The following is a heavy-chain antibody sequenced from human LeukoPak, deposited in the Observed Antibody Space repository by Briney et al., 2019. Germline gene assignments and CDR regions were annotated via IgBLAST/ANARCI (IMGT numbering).Heavy chain of an antibody. Sequence: SETLSLTCTVSGGSISSFYWTWIRQPPGKGLEWIGEINHSGSTNYNPSLKSRVTISVDTSKNQFSLKLSSVTAADTAVYYCARRAPMVRGVTISRDYWGQGTLVTVSS. V-gene: IGHV4-34*01. D-gene: IGHD3-10*01. CDR1: GGSISSFY. CDR3: ARRAPMVRGVTISRDY. CDR2: INHSGST. J-gene: IGHJ4*02.